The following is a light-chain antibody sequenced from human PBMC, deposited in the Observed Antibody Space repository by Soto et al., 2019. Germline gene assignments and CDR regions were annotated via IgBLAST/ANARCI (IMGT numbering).Light chain of an antibody. CDR1: QSVGTK. CDR3: QQYHNWPPLT. CDR2: GAS. V-gene: IGKV3-15*01. Sequence: EIVMTQSPATLSVSPGERATLSCRASQSVGTKLVWYQQKPGQAPRLLMYGASTRATGFPARFSGSGSGTEFTLTISSVQSEDAAVYYCQQYHNWPPLTFGGGTKVEIK. J-gene: IGKJ4*01.